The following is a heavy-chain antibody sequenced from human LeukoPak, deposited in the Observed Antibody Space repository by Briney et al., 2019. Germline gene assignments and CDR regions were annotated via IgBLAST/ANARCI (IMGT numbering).Heavy chain of an antibody. J-gene: IGHJ4*02. Sequence: GGSLRLSCAASGFTFSIYTLSWVRQAPGKGLEWVSVISGSGYSTYYADSVKGRFTISRDNSKNTLYLQMNSLRPEDTAVYFCARSRSSGYYAKPFDYWGQGTLVTVSS. V-gene: IGHV3-23*01. CDR2: ISGSGYST. CDR1: GFTFSIYT. CDR3: ARSRSSGYYAKPFDY. D-gene: IGHD3-3*01.